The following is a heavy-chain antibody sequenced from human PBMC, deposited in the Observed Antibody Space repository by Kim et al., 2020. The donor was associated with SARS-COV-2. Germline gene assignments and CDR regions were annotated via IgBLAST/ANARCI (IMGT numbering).Heavy chain of an antibody. V-gene: IGHV1-46*01. CDR2: INPSGGST. Sequence: ASVKVSCKASGYTFTSYYMHLVRQAPGQGLEWMGIINPSGGSTSYAQKFQGRVTMTRDTSTSTVYMELSSLRSEDTAVYYCARSYEQRGIMGYWGQGTLVTVSS. J-gene: IGHJ4*02. CDR1: GYTFTSYY. CDR3: ARSYEQRGIMGY. D-gene: IGHD1-26*01.